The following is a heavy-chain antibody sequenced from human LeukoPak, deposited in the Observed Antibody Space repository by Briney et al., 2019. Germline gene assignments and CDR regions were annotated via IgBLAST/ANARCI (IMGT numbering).Heavy chain of an antibody. CDR2: IYYSGST. CDR3: ARDYYYDFWSGYDSGMDV. CDR1: GGSISSSSYY. Sequence: SETLSLTCTVSGGSISSSSYYWGWIRQPPGKGLEWIGYIYYSGSTNYNPSLKSRVTISVGTSKNQFSLKLSSVTAADTAVYYCARDYYYDFWSGYDSGMDVWGKGTTVTVSS. J-gene: IGHJ6*04. D-gene: IGHD3-3*01. V-gene: IGHV4-61*05.